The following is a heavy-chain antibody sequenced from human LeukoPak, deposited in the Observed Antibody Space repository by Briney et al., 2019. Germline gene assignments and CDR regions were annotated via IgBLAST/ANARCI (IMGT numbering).Heavy chain of an antibody. V-gene: IGHV5-51*01. CDR1: GYTFTSYF. D-gene: IGHD2-15*01. J-gene: IGHJ4*02. CDR3: ARLRRPLGYCSGSDCYYFDY. CDR2: IYPGDSNI. Sequence: GESLKISCKGFGYTFTSYFIGWVRQMPGKGLEWMGIIYPGDSNIRYSPSFQGQVTISADRSISTAYLQWSSLEASDTAMYYCARLRRPLGYCSGSDCYYFDYWGQGTAVSVSS.